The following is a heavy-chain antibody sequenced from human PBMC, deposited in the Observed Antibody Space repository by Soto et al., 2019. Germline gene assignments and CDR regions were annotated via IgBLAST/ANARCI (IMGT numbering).Heavy chain of an antibody. CDR3: ARVGAARKVYYYYGMDV. CDR1: GGSISSYY. V-gene: IGHV4-4*07. Sequence: SETLSLTCSVSGGSISSYYWSWIRQPAGKGLEWIGRIYTSGSTNYNPSLKSRVTMSVDTSKNQFSLKLSSVTAADTAVYYCARVGAARKVYYYYGMDVWGQGTTVTVSS. J-gene: IGHJ6*02. CDR2: IYTSGST. D-gene: IGHD6-13*01.